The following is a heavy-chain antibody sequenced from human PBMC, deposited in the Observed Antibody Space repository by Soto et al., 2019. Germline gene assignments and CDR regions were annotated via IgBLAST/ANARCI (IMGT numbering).Heavy chain of an antibody. CDR2: IIPIFGTA. CDR1: GGTFSSYA. CDR3: ARDSAAPPTTGTTESYYYYGMDV. D-gene: IGHD4-17*01. V-gene: IGHV1-69*01. Sequence: QVQLVQSGAEVKKPGSSVKVSCKASGGTFSSYAISWVRQAPGQGLEWMGGIIPIFGTANYAQKFQGRVTITADESTRTAYMELGSLRSEDTAVNYCARDSAAPPTTGTTESYYYYGMDVWGQGTTVTVYS. J-gene: IGHJ6*02.